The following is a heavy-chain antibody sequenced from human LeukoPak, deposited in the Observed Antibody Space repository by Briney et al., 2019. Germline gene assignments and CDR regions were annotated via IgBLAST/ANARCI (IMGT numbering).Heavy chain of an antibody. J-gene: IGHJ3*02. V-gene: IGHV3-7*01. CDR2: IKQDGIEK. CDR3: ARTFDAFDI. Sequence: PGGSLRLSCAVSGFTFSSYWMSWVRQAPGKGLEWVANIKQDGIEKYYVDSVEGRFTISRDNAKNSLYLQMNSLRAEDTALYYCARTFDAFDIWGRGTMVTVSS. D-gene: IGHD2/OR15-2a*01. CDR1: GFTFSSYW.